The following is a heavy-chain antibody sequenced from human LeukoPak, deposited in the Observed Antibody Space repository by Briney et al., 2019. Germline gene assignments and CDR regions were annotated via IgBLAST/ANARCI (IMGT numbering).Heavy chain of an antibody. CDR2: IYTSGST. CDR1: GGSISSGSYY. Sequence: SETLSLTCTVSGGSISSGSYYWSWIRQPAGKGLEWIGRIYTSGSTNYNPSLKSRVTISVDTSKIQFSLKLSSVTAADTAVYYCASGDFWSGHQHLSWGQGTLVTVSS. J-gene: IGHJ1*01. CDR3: ASGDFWSGHQHLS. V-gene: IGHV4-61*02. D-gene: IGHD3-3*01.